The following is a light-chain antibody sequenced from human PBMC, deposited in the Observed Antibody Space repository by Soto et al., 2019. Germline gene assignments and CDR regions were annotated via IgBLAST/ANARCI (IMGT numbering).Light chain of an antibody. CDR2: DVT. V-gene: IGLV2-11*01. J-gene: IGLJ2*01. CDR3: CSYAGNYTLL. Sequence: QSVLTQPRSVSGSPGQSVTVSCTGTSRDVGIYNYVSWYQQRPGTAPKVMIYDVTKRPSGVPDRFSGSKSANTASLTISGLQADDEADYYCCSYAGNYTLLFGRGTKVTVL. CDR1: SRDVGIYNY.